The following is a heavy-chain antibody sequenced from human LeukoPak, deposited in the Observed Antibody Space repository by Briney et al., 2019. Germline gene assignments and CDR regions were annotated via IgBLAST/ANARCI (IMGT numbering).Heavy chain of an antibody. CDR1: GYTFTSYG. J-gene: IGHJ5*02. CDR2: ISAYNGNT. Sequence: ASVKVSCKASGYTFTSYGISWVRQAPGQGLKWMGWISAYNGNTNYAQKLQGRVTMTTDTSTSTAYMELRRLRADDTAVYYCARDAGIAARPGWFDPWGQGTLVTVSS. D-gene: IGHD6-6*01. CDR3: ARDAGIAARPGWFDP. V-gene: IGHV1-18*01.